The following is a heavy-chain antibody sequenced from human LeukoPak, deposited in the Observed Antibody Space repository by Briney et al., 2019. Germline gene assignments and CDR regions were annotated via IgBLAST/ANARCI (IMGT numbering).Heavy chain of an antibody. CDR3: AIEVTMVRGVIDY. V-gene: IGHV3-53*01. J-gene: IGHJ4*02. Sequence: GGSLRLSCAASGFTVSSNYMSWVRQAPGKGLEWVSVIYSGGSTYYADSVKGRFTISRDNSKNTLYLQMNSLRAEDTAVYYCAIEVTMVRGVIDYWGQGTLVTVSS. CDR2: IYSGGST. D-gene: IGHD3-10*01. CDR1: GFTVSSNY.